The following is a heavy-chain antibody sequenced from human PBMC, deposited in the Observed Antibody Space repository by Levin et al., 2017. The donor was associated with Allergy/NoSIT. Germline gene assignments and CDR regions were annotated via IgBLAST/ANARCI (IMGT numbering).Heavy chain of an antibody. D-gene: IGHD5-18*01. Sequence: ASVKVSCQASGYTFTFYGLTWVRQAPGQGLEWMGWISPYNGDTKYAQHLQGRVIMTADTSTSTAFMELRSRKFDDTAVYYCARERAETAADTFDIWGQGTMVTVSS. CDR1: GYTFTFYG. CDR3: ARERAETAADTFDI. CDR2: ISPYNGDT. V-gene: IGHV1-18*01. J-gene: IGHJ3*02.